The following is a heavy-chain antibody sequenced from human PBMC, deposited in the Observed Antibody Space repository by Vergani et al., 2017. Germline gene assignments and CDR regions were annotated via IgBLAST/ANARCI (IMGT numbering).Heavy chain of an antibody. CDR2: IYYSGST. CDR1: GGSISSSSYY. Sequence: QLQLQESGPGLVKPSETLSLTCTVSGGSISSSSYYWGWIRQPPGKGLEWIGSIYYSGSTYYNPSLKSRVTISVDTSKNQFSLKLSSVTAADTAVYYCARQPTYYDXWSGYEYYYYYMDVWGKGTTVTVSS. V-gene: IGHV4-39*01. D-gene: IGHD3-3*01. CDR3: ARQPTYYDXWSGYEYYYYYMDV. J-gene: IGHJ6*03.